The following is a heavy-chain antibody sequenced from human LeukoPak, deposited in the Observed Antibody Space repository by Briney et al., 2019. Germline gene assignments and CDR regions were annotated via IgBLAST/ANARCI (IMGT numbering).Heavy chain of an antibody. D-gene: IGHD3-9*01. CDR2: ISSSSSYI. CDR3: ARAFHDILTGLAYYFDY. J-gene: IGHJ4*02. V-gene: IGHV3-21*01. Sequence: GGSLRLSCAASGLTFSSYSMNWVRQAPGKGLEWVSSISSSSSYINYADSVKGRFTISRDNAKNSLYLQMNSLRAEDTAVYYCARAFHDILTGLAYYFDYWGQGTLVTVSS. CDR1: GLTFSSYS.